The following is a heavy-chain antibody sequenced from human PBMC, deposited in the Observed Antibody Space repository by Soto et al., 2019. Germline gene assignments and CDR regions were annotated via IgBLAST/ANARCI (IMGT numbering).Heavy chain of an antibody. V-gene: IGHV1-69*08. D-gene: IGHD4-4*01. Sequence: QVQLVQSGAEVKKPGSSVKVSCKASGGTFSTYTITWVRQAPGQGLEWMGRIIPIIGIINYAQKFQGRVTIRAEKFPGTAKMELTGLRSEDTAVYYCAGDPDSHYNDSHASSYPWGQGTLVTVSS. CDR2: IIPIIGII. CDR1: GGTFSTYT. J-gene: IGHJ5*02. CDR3: AGDPDSHYNDSHASSYP.